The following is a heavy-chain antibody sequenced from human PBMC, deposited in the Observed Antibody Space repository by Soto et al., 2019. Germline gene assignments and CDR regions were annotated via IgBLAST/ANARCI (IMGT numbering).Heavy chain of an antibody. Sequence: SETLSLTCTVYGESVSGFHWSWIRQPPGKGLEWIGEINHRGSTTYNPSQKSRDTISVDTSKNQLSLNLTSVAAADTAVYFFALGRIAHYDFRTGYRYFMDVWGKGTTVTVSS. J-gene: IGHJ6*03. CDR3: ALGRIAHYDFRTGYRYFMDV. CDR2: INHRGST. V-gene: IGHV4-34*01. CDR1: GESVSGFH. D-gene: IGHD3-3*01.